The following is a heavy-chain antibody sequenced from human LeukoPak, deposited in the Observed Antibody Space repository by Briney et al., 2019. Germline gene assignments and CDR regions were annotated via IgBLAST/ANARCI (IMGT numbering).Heavy chain of an antibody. CDR2: ISYDGSNK. J-gene: IGHJ4*02. CDR1: GFTFSSYA. D-gene: IGHD3-22*01. Sequence: PGGSLRLSCAASGFTFSSYAMHWVRQAPGKGLEWVAVISYDGSNKYYADSVKGRFTISRDNSKNTLYLQMNSLRAGDTAVYYCARGRRGYYYDSSGYYYDYWGQGTLVTVSS. CDR3: ARGRRGYYYDSSGYYYDY. V-gene: IGHV3-30*04.